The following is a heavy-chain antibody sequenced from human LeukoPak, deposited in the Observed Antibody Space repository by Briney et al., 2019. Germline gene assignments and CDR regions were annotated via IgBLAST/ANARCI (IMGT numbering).Heavy chain of an antibody. CDR1: GYTLTSYD. CDR3: ARGRSSSSVWYYYYYMDV. CDR2: MNPNSGNT. J-gene: IGHJ6*03. V-gene: IGHV1-8*01. D-gene: IGHD6-6*01. Sequence: ASVKVSCKASGYTLTSYDINWVRQATGQGLEWMGWMNPNSGNTGYAQKFQGRVTMTRNTSISTAYMELSSLRSEDTAVYYCARGRSSSSVWYYYYYMDVWGKGTTVTVSS.